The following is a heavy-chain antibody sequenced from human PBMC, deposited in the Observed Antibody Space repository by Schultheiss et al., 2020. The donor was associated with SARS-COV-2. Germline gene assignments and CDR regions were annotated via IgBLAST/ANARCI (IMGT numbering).Heavy chain of an antibody. V-gene: IGHV4-34*01. Sequence: GSLRLSCAVYGGSFSGYYWSWIRQPPGKGLEWIGEINHSGSNNYHPSLKSRVTISVDTSKNQFSLKLSSVTAADTAVYYCARVPIYDIVARPVPYYYYGMDVWGQGTTVTVSS. CDR3: ARVPIYDIVARPVPYYYYGMDV. CDR1: GGSFSGYY. D-gene: IGHD5-12*01. J-gene: IGHJ6*02. CDR2: INHSGSN.